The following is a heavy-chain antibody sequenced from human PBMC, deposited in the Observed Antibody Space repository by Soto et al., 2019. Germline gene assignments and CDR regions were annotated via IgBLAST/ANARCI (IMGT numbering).Heavy chain of an antibody. V-gene: IGHV3-33*01. CDR2: IWYDGSNK. CDR3: AREIRSFNPDGMDV. Sequence: AGGSLRLSCAASGFTFSSYGMHWVRQAPGKGLEWVAVIWYDGSNKYYADSVKGRFTISRDNSKNTLYLQMNSLRAEDTAVYYCAREIRSFNPDGMDVWGQGTTVTVSS. CDR1: GFTFSSYG. J-gene: IGHJ6*02. D-gene: IGHD6-13*01.